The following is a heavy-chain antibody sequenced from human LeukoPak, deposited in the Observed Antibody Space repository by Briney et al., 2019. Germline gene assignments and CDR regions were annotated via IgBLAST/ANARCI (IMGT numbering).Heavy chain of an antibody. Sequence: PGGSLRLSCAASGFTFNSYAMHWVRQAPGQGLVWVARITDDGSRPGYADSVKGRFTISRDNARNTLYLQMTNLRVEDTAVYYCARNNWGIDYWGQGALVTVSS. CDR3: ARNNWGIDY. CDR1: GFTFNSYA. CDR2: ITDDGSRP. V-gene: IGHV3-74*01. D-gene: IGHD7-27*01. J-gene: IGHJ4*02.